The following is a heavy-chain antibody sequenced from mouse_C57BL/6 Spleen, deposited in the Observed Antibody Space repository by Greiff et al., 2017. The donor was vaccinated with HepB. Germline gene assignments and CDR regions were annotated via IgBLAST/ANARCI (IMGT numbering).Heavy chain of an antibody. J-gene: IGHJ4*01. D-gene: IGHD2-1*01. V-gene: IGHV5-4*01. CDR2: ISAGGSYT. CDR3: ARDGGNYGYYAMDY. Sequence: EVKLLESGGGLVKPGGSLKLSCAASGFTFSSYAMSWVRQTPEKRLEWVATISAGGSYTYYPDNVKGRFTISRDNAKNNLYLQMSHLKSEDTAMYYCARDGGNYGYYAMDYWGQGTSVTVSS. CDR1: GFTFSSYA.